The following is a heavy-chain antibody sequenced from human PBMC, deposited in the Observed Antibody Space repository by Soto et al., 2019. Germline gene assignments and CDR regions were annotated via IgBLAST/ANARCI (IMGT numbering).Heavy chain of an antibody. CDR3: ARGVRSRIMITFGGVILYYFDY. V-gene: IGHV1-8*01. D-gene: IGHD3-16*02. J-gene: IGHJ4*02. Sequence: GASVKVSCKASGYTFTSHDINWVRQATGQGLEWMGWMNPNSGNTGYAQKFQGRVTMTRNTSISTAYMELSSLRSEDTAVYYCARGVRSRIMITFGGVILYYFDYWGQGTLVTVSS. CDR2: MNPNSGNT. CDR1: GYTFTSHD.